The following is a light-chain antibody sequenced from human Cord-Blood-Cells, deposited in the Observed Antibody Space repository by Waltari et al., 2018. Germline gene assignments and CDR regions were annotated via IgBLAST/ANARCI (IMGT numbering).Light chain of an antibody. Sequence: DIQMTQSTFSLSASVGDRVTITCRASQSISSYLNWYQQKPGKAPKLLIYAASSLQSGVPSRFSGSGSGTDFTLTISSLQPEDFATYYCQQSYSTPLFTFGPGTKVDIK. CDR1: QSISSY. J-gene: IGKJ3*01. CDR2: AAS. V-gene: IGKV1-39*01. CDR3: QQSYSTPLFT.